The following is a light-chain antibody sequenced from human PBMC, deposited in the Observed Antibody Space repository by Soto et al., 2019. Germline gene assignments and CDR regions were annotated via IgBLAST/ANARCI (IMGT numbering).Light chain of an antibody. CDR1: PSVSNN. CDR3: QQNKNWPPIT. J-gene: IGKJ5*01. V-gene: IGKV3D-15*01. CDR2: GAS. Sequence: EIVWTQSPGTLSLSPGERATLSCRASPSVSNNYLAWYQQKPGQAPRLLIYGASNRATGIPARFSGSVSGTEFTLTISSLQSEDFAVYYCQQNKNWPPITFGQGTRLEIK.